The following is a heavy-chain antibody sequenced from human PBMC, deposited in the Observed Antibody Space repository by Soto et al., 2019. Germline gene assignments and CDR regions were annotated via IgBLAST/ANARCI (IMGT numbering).Heavy chain of an antibody. Sequence: SETLSLTCTVPGGSVNIVTYYWSWIRQPPGKGLEWIGFIHYSGSTNYNPSLKSRVTMSVDTSKNQFSLKLSSVTAADTAVYYCARVSGSYYYGMDVWGQGTTVTVSS. CDR3: ARVSGSYYYGMDV. J-gene: IGHJ6*02. CDR2: IHYSGST. V-gene: IGHV4-61*01. D-gene: IGHD1-26*01. CDR1: GGSVNIVTYY.